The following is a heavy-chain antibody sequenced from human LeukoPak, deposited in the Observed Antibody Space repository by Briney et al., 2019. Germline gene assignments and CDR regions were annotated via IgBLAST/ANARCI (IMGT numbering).Heavy chain of an antibody. CDR2: IYTSGST. D-gene: IGHD6-13*01. Sequence: SQTLSLTCTASGGSISSGSYYWSWIRQPAGKGLEWIGRIYTSGSTNYNPSLKSRVTISVDTSKNQFSLKLSSVTAADTAVYYCARSHRSWPSGFDYWGQGTLVTVSS. CDR3: ARSHRSWPSGFDY. CDR1: GGSISSGSYY. V-gene: IGHV4-61*02. J-gene: IGHJ4*02.